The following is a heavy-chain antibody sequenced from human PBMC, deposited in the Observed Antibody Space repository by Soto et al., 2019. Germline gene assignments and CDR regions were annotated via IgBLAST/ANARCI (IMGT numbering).Heavy chain of an antibody. D-gene: IGHD2-2*01. J-gene: IGHJ6*02. CDR2: IYYSGST. CDR3: ARKVPAAATYYYYGTDV. CDR1: GGSISSSSYY. Sequence: SETLSLTCTVSGGSISSSSYYWGWIRQPPGKGLEWIGSIYYSGSTYYNPSLKSRVTISVDTSKNQFSLKLSSVTAADTAVYYCARKVPAAATYYYYGTDVWGQGTTVTVSS. V-gene: IGHV4-39*01.